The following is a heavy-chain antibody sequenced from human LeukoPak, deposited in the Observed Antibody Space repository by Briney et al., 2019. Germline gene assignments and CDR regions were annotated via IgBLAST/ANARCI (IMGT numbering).Heavy chain of an antibody. V-gene: IGHV1-8*02. J-gene: IGHJ6*02. CDR3: ASYGSGPSGYYYYGMDV. CDR2: MNPNSGNT. Sequence: ASVKVSCKASGYTFTGYYMHWVRQAPGQGLEWMGWMNPNSGNTGYAQKFQGRVTMTRNTSISTAYMELSSLRSEDTAVYYCASYGSGPSGYYYYGMDVWGQGTTVTVSS. D-gene: IGHD3-10*01. CDR1: GYTFTGYY.